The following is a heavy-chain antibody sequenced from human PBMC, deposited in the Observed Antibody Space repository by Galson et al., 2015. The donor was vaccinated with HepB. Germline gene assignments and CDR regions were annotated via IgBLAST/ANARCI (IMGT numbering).Heavy chain of an antibody. D-gene: IGHD2-2*01. V-gene: IGHV1-18*01. CDR2: ISAYNGNT. CDR1: GGTFSSYA. CDR3: ARDARGYCSSTSCSGPGYYYGMDV. J-gene: IGHJ6*02. Sequence: SVKVSCKASGGTFSSYAISWVRQAPGQGLEWMGWISAYNGNTNYAQKLQGRVTMTTDTSTSTAYMELRSLRSDDTAVYYCARDARGYCSSTSCSGPGYYYGMDVWGQGTTVTVSS.